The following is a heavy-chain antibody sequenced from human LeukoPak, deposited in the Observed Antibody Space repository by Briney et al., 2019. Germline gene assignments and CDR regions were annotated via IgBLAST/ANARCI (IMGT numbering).Heavy chain of an antibody. Sequence: NPGESLKISCKGSGYNFTNYWIGWVRQMPGKGLEWMGIIYPGDSDTRYSPSFQGQVTISADKSISTAYLQWSSLKASDTAMYYCARPEVGDVDTAMVSFPPDYWGQGTLVTVSS. J-gene: IGHJ4*02. CDR3: ARPEVGDVDTAMVSFPPDY. CDR2: IYPGDSDT. CDR1: GYNFTNYW. D-gene: IGHD5-18*01. V-gene: IGHV5-51*01.